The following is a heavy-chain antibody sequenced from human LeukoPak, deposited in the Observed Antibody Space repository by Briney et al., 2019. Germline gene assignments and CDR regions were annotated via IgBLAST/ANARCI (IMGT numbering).Heavy chain of an antibody. CDR2: ITSSSSYI. CDR1: GFTFSSYW. V-gene: IGHV3-21*01. CDR3: ASGDGYSYGLLGY. J-gene: IGHJ4*02. Sequence: PGGSLRLSCAASGFTFSSYWMNWVRQAPGKGLEWLSSITSSSSYIYYADSVKGRFTISRDNAKNSLYLQMNSLRAEDTAVYYCASGDGYSYGLLGYWGQGTLVTVSS. D-gene: IGHD5-18*01.